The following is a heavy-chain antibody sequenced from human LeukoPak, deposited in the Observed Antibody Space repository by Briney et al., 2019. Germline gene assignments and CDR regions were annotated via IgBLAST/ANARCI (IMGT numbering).Heavy chain of an antibody. D-gene: IGHD3-10*01. Sequence: PGRSLRLSCAASGFTFSSYGMHWVRQDPGKGLEWVAVISYDGSNKYYADSVKGRFTISRDNSKNTLYLQMNSLRAEDTAVYYCAKGPVLLWFGDPNGGAFDIWGQGTMVTVSS. CDR3: AKGPVLLWFGDPNGGAFDI. CDR1: GFTFSSYG. CDR2: ISYDGSNK. J-gene: IGHJ3*02. V-gene: IGHV3-30*18.